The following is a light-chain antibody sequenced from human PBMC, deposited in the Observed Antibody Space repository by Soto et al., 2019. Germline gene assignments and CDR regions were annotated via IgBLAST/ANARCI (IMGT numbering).Light chain of an antibody. CDR3: ETWDTNVVV. Sequence: QLVLTQSSSASASLGSSVKLTCTLSSGHSTYIIAWHQQQPGTAPRYLMKLEGSGSYNKGSGIPDRFSGSSSGADRYLTISNLQFEDEADYYCETWDTNVVVFGGGTQLTVL. CDR2: LEGSGSY. CDR1: SGHSTYI. J-gene: IGLJ2*01. V-gene: IGLV4-60*02.